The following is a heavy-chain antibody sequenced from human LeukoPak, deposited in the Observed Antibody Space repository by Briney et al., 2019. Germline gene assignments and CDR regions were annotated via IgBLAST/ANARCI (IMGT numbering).Heavy chain of an antibody. Sequence: GRSLRLSCEVSGFTFTRYGMHWVRQAPGKGLEWVAVVWHDGSENGYADSVKGRFTISRDDTKNMLYLQMNSLRAEDTALYYCARDRTYCSSTSCTRLGMDVWGQGTTVTVSS. V-gene: IGHV3-33*01. CDR2: VWHDGSEN. D-gene: IGHD2-2*01. CDR3: ARDRTYCSSTSCTRLGMDV. J-gene: IGHJ6*02. CDR1: GFTFTRYG.